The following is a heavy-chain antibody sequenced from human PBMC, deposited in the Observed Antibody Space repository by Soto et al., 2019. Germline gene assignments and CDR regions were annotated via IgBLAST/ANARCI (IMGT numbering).Heavy chain of an antibody. D-gene: IGHD2-2*02. V-gene: IGHV3-33*01. Sequence: QVQLVESGGGVVQPGSSLRLSCAAFGFTFSSYGMHWVRQAPGKGLGGVAVIWYDGRNKYYADSVKGRFTISRDNSKNTLYLQMNSLRAEDTAVYYCAREGGYQLLYPYWYFDLWGRGTLVTVSS. CDR2: IWYDGRNK. CDR3: AREGGYQLLYPYWYFDL. J-gene: IGHJ2*01. CDR1: GFTFSSYG.